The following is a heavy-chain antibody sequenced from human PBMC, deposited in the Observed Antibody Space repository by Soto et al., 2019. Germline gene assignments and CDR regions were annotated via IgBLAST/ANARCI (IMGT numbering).Heavy chain of an antibody. Sequence: PVESLKISCKGSGHKFNSYWIAWVRQMPGKALEWMGIIYPGDSDTSYSSSFQGQVTISADKSISSAFLQWSSLKASDTAIYYCAGRWYSGVYWAFDIWGQETMVTVS. CDR3: AGRWYSGVYWAFDI. V-gene: IGHV5-51*01. CDR1: GHKFNSYW. D-gene: IGHD1-26*01. CDR2: IYPGDSDT. J-gene: IGHJ3*02.